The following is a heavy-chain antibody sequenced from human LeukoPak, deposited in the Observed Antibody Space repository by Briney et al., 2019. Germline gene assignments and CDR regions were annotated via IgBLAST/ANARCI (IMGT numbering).Heavy chain of an antibody. J-gene: IGHJ4*02. D-gene: IGHD3-22*01. Sequence: PGGSLRLSCTVPGLTLSNYIMHWVRQAPGKGLEWVSAISGSGGSTYYADSVKGRFTISRDNSKNTLYLQMNSLRAEDTAVYYCAKDPYYDSSGYYYGYYFDYWGQGTLVTVSS. V-gene: IGHV3-23*01. CDR3: AKDPYYDSSGYYYGYYFDY. CDR1: GLTLSNYI. CDR2: ISGSGGST.